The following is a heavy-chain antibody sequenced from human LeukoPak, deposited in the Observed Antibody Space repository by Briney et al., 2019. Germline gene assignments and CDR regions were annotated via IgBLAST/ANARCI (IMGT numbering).Heavy chain of an antibody. CDR3: ARGSTDSSGYYVNFDY. J-gene: IGHJ4*02. V-gene: IGHV1-8*01. CDR2: MNPNSGNT. Sequence: ASVKVPCKASGYTFTSYDINWVRQATGQGLEWMGWMNPNSGNTGYAQKFQGRVTMTRNTSISTAYMELSSLRSEDTAVYYCARGSTDSSGYYVNFDYWGQGTLVTVSS. CDR1: GYTFTSYD. D-gene: IGHD3-22*01.